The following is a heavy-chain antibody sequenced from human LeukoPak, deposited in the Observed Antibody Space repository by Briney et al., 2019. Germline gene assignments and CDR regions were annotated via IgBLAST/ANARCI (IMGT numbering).Heavy chain of an antibody. D-gene: IGHD3-22*01. J-gene: IGHJ4*02. CDR2: IKQDGSEK. CDR1: GFTFSSYW. V-gene: IGHV3-7*01. CDR3: ARMPGLGEYYYDSSGYF. Sequence: GGSLRLSCAASGFTFSSYWMSWVCQAPGKGLEWVANIKQDGSEKYYVDSVKGRFTISRDNAKNSLYLQMNSLRAEDTAVYYCARMPGLGEYYYDSSGYFWGQGTLVTVSS.